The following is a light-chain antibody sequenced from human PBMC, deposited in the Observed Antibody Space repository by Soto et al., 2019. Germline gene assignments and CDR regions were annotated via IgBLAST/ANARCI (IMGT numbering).Light chain of an antibody. V-gene: IGKV3-15*01. CDR3: QQCALWPWT. J-gene: IGKJ1*01. Sequence: EIVMTQSPATLSVSLGERATISCRVSANINGNLAWFQQKPGQAPRLLIYSASTRATGIPARFSGSGSGTEFTLTISSLRSEDFAFYYCQQCALWPWTFGQGTKVQI. CDR1: ANINGN. CDR2: SAS.